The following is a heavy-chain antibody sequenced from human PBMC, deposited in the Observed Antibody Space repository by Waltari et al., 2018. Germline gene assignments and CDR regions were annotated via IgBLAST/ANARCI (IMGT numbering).Heavy chain of an antibody. CDR3: ARDRGLRRLSTFEI. J-gene: IGHJ3*02. CDR2: VSLSGST. CDR1: VGSFGGSS. V-gene: IGHV4-34*01. D-gene: IGHD3-16*02. Sequence: VHLQRWGAGRLRPPEPLSLTCPAIVGSFGGSSWSWIRQPPGRGRAGLGEVSLSGSTNYNPSLKRRITISVDTSKSQFSLKLSSVTAADTAVYYCARDRGLRRLSTFEIWGQGTMVTVSS.